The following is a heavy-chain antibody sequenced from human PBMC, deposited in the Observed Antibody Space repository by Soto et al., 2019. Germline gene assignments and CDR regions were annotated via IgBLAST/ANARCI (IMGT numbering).Heavy chain of an antibody. CDR3: ARPGKSGWINWFDP. D-gene: IGHD6-19*01. CDR1: GFXLSNXX. Sequence: GGSLRLSCAASGFXLSNXXXXXXXQAPGKGLVWVARFGSDGSIHTDADSVRGRFTISRDDAKNTVYLQMNSLRVEDSAVYYCARPGKSGWINWFDPWGQGTLVTVSS. CDR2: FGSDGSIH. J-gene: IGHJ5*02. V-gene: IGHV3-74*01.